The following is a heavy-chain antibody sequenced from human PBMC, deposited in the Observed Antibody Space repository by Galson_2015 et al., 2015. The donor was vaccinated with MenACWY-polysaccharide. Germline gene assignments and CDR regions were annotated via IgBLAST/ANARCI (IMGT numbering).Heavy chain of an antibody. D-gene: IGHD3-10*01. CDR1: GFTFSSYD. Sequence: SLRLSCATSGFTFSSYDMNWVRQAPGKGLEWVSSISGSGFTTKYADSVEGRFTISRDNSKNTVPLQMFSLRAEDSAAYYCAKVRGELSGYYYYGMDVWGQGTTVTVSS. CDR3: AKVRGELSGYYYYGMDV. J-gene: IGHJ6*02. V-gene: IGHV3-23*01. CDR2: ISGSGFTT.